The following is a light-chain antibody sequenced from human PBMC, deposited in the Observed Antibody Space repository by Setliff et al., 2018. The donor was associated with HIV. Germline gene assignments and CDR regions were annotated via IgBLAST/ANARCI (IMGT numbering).Light chain of an antibody. CDR3: QQYDSYPWT. V-gene: IGKV1-8*01. CDR2: AAS. Sequence: AIRMAQSPSSLSAFTGDRVTISCRASQDLTNYLAWYQQKPGKAPKFLIYAASTLQDGVPSRFNGSGSGTDFTLTISCLQSEDSATYYCQQYDSYPWTFGQGTKVDIK. J-gene: IGKJ1*01. CDR1: QDLTNY.